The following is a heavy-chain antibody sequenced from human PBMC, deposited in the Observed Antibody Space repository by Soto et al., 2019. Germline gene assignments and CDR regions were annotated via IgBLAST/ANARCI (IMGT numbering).Heavy chain of an antibody. D-gene: IGHD3-10*01. J-gene: IGHJ6*02. CDR1: GGTFSSYA. CDR2: IIPIFGTA. V-gene: IGHV1-69*13. CDR3: ARTEWFPDYYYGMDV. Sequence: VASVKVSCKASGGTFSSYAISWVRQAPGQGLEWMGGIIPIFGTANYAQKFQGRVTITADESTSTAYMELSSLRSEDTAVYYCARTEWFPDYYYGMDVWGQGTTVTVSS.